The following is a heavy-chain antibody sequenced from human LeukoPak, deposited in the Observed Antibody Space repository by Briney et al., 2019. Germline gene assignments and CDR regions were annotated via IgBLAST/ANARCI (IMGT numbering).Heavy chain of an antibody. CDR1: GFTFDDYA. Sequence: PGGSPRLSCAASGFTFDDYAMHWVRQAPGKGLEWVSGISWNSGSLGYADSVKGRFTISRDNAKTSLYLQMNSLRAEDTAVYYCARGLFEHGMDVWGKGTTVTVSS. D-gene: IGHD3-22*01. CDR3: ARGLFEHGMDV. J-gene: IGHJ6*04. V-gene: IGHV3-9*01. CDR2: ISWNSGSL.